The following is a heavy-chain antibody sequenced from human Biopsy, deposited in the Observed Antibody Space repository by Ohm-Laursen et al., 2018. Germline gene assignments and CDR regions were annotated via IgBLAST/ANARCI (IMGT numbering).Heavy chain of an antibody. J-gene: IGHJ5*02. CDR1: TLSTVA. CDR3: AGGYSRRVSSFEASNYGFDA. D-gene: IGHD4-11*01. CDR2: MILSSGKT. V-gene: IGHV1-8*01. Sequence: TLSTVAVNWGRRARGEGLGWMGWMILSSGKTGYAQRLQVRATLTMSTSISTAYMKLSGLRSEDTAVYFCAGGYSRRVSSFEASNYGFDAWGQGTLVTVSS.